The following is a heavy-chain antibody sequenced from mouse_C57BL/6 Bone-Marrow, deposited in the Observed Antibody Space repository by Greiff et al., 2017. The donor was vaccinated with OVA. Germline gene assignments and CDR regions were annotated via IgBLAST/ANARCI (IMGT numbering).Heavy chain of an antibody. D-gene: IGHD1-1*01. CDR3: ARDRTTLYYFDY. J-gene: IGHJ2*01. CDR2: ISYDGSN. V-gene: IGHV3-6*01. Sequence: EVQLQQSGPGLVKPSQSLSLTCSVTGYSITSGYYWNWIRQFPGNKLEWMGYISYDGSNNYNPSLKNRISITRDTSKNQFFLKLNSVTTEDTATYYCARDRTTLYYFDYWGQGTTLTVSS. CDR1: GYSITSGYY.